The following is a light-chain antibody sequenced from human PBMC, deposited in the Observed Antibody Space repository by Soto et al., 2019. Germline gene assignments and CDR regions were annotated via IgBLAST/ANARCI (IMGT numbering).Light chain of an antibody. Sequence: EIVLTQSPGTLSLSPGERATLSCRASQSVSSSYLAWYQQKPGQARRLLIYGASSRATGIPDRFSGSGSGTDFTLTISRLEPEDFAVYYCQQHGSSPPYTFGQGTRLEIK. J-gene: IGKJ2*01. V-gene: IGKV3-20*01. CDR3: QQHGSSPPYT. CDR1: QSVSSSY. CDR2: GAS.